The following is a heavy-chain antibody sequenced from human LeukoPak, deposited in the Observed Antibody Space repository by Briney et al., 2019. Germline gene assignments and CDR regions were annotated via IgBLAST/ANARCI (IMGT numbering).Heavy chain of an antibody. Sequence: GGSLRLSCAGSGITFSTYWMHWVRQAPGKGLVWVSRINSEGSTISYADSVKGRFTISRDNAKNTLFLQMNSLRAEDTAVYYCARISSDSISYYDHWGQGTLVTVSS. CDR3: ARISSDSISYYDH. V-gene: IGHV3-74*01. CDR1: GITFSTYW. J-gene: IGHJ4*02. D-gene: IGHD3-22*01. CDR2: INSEGSTI.